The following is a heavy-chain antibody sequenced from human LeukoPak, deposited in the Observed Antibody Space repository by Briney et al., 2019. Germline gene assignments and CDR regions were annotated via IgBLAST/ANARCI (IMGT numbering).Heavy chain of an antibody. Sequence: ASVNVSCQSSGYTFTGYYMHGVRQAPGRGLEWMGWINPNSGGTNYAQKFQGRVTMARDTSISTAYMELRSLRYDDTAVYYCARCPGPYCSSTSCDLTNWGQGTLVTVSS. J-gene: IGHJ4*02. V-gene: IGHV1-2*02. CDR1: GYTFTGYY. CDR3: ARCPGPYCSSTSCDLTN. CDR2: INPNSGGT. D-gene: IGHD2-2*01.